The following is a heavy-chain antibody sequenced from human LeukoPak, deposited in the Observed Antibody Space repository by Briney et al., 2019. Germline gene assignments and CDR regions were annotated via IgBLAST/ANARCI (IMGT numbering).Heavy chain of an antibody. J-gene: IGHJ6*02. CDR2: ISTYNGNT. CDR3: ATYSNAYGMDV. Sequence: ASVKVSCKTSGYTFTNYGISWVRQAPGQGLGWMGWISTYNGNTNYAQKLQGRVTMTTDTSTRTAYMELRSLRSDDTAVYYCATYSNAYGMDVWGQGTTVTVSS. D-gene: IGHD5-18*01. CDR1: GYTFTNYG. V-gene: IGHV1-18*01.